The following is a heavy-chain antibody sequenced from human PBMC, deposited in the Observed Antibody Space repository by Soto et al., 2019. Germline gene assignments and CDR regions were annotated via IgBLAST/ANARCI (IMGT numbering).Heavy chain of an antibody. D-gene: IGHD1-26*01. J-gene: IGHJ4*02. CDR1: GGSISNSNW. V-gene: IGHV4-4*02. Sequence: QVQLQESGPGLVKPSGTLSLTCGVFGGSISNSNWWPWVRQPPGKGLERIGEIYHSGSTNYNSSLMSRVTISLDKVNNQFSLKLTSVTAADTAVYYCAHRPIVGAAIWGQGTLVTVSS. CDR2: IYHSGST. CDR3: AHRPIVGAAI.